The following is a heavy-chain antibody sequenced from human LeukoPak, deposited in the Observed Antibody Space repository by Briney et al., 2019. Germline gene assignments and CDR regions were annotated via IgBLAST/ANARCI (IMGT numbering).Heavy chain of an antibody. D-gene: IGHD6-13*01. V-gene: IGHV3-7*01. Sequence: GGSLRLSCAASGFTFSSYWMYWVRQAPGKGLEWVASIKQDESEKYYGDSVKGRFAVSRDNAKNSLFLQMNSLRAEDTAVYYCAREGGSSWYRSQYGMDVWGLGTTVTVSS. CDR3: AREGGSSWYRSQYGMDV. CDR1: GFTFSSYW. J-gene: IGHJ6*02. CDR2: IKQDESEK.